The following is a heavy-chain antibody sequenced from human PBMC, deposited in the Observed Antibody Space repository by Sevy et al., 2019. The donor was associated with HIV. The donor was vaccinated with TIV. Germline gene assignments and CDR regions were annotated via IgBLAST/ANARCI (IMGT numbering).Heavy chain of an antibody. CDR3: VRAIAKDGSF. V-gene: IGHV3-7*01. CDR1: GFTLNNYW. J-gene: IGHJ4*02. D-gene: IGHD6-13*01. Sequence: GGSLRLSCVASGFTLNNYWMHWVRQAPGKGLEWVANINHDGGVTYYVDSVRGRFTISRENGRNLVFLQMNSLGVDDTALYFCVRAIAKDGSFWGQGTLVTVSS. CDR2: INHDGGVT.